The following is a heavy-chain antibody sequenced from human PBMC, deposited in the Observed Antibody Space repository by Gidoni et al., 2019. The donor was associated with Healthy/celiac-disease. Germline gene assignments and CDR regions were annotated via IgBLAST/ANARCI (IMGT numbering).Heavy chain of an antibody. Sequence: ESGPALVKPTQTLTLTCTFSGFSLSTSGMCVSWIRQPPGKALEWLALIDWDDDKYYSTSLKTRLTISKDTSKNQVVLTMTNMDPVDTATYYCARMPRFLEWLSPPYYYYGMDVWGQGTTVTVSS. V-gene: IGHV2-70*01. D-gene: IGHD3-3*01. J-gene: IGHJ6*02. CDR2: IDWDDDK. CDR1: GFSLSTSGMC. CDR3: ARMPRFLEWLSPPYYYYGMDV.